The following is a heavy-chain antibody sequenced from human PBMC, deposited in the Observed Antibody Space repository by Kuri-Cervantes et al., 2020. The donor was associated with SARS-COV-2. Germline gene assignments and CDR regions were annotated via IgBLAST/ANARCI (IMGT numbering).Heavy chain of an antibody. Sequence: GGSLKISCGASGFSLTNYAIHWVLQAPGKGLEWVSVIWYDGKNEYYAGSVKGRFNISRDTSKNTVSLHMNSLRAEDTAMYYCATGAANSYMDVWGRGTTVTVSS. CDR3: ATGAANSYMDV. CDR1: GFSLTNYA. D-gene: IGHD3-10*01. J-gene: IGHJ6*03. V-gene: IGHV3-33*08. CDR2: IWYDGKNE.